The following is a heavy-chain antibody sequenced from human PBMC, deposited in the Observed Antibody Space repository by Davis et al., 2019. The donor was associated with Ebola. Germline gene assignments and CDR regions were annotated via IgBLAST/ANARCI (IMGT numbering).Heavy chain of an antibody. J-gene: IGHJ4*02. CDR3: ARENYDILTGYVDY. CDR1: GGSFSGYY. D-gene: IGHD3-9*01. Sequence: SETLSLTCAVYGGSFSGYYWSWILQPPGKGLEWIGEINHSGSTNYNPSLKSRVTISVDTSKNQFSLKLSSVTAADTAVYYCARENYDILTGYVDYWGQGTLVTVSS. V-gene: IGHV4-34*01. CDR2: INHSGST.